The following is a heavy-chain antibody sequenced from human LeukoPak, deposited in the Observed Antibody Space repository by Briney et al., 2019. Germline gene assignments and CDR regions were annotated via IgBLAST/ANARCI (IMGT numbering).Heavy chain of an antibody. CDR1: GLTFSSHG. J-gene: IGHJ1*01. D-gene: IGHD6-13*01. CDR3: AKESGSRSYGAYFPH. CDR2: ISYDGSTK. V-gene: IGHV3-30*18. Sequence: GGSLRLSCAASGLTFSSHGMQWVRQAPGKGLEWVAVISYDGSTKYYADSVKGRFTISRDNSKSTLYLQMNSLRAEDTAVYYCAKESGSRSYGAYFPHWGQGTLVTVSS.